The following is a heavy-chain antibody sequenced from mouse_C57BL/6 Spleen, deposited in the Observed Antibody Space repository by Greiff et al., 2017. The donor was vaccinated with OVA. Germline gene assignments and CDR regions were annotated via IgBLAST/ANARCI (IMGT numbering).Heavy chain of an antibody. CDR2: INPNNGGT. Sequence: VQLQQSGPELVKPGASVKISCKASGYTFTDYYMNWVKQSHGKSLEWIGDINPNNGGTSYNQKFKGKATLTVDKSSSTAYMELRSLTSEDSAVYYCARWNWFDYWGQGTTLTVSS. D-gene: IGHD4-1*01. CDR3: ARWNWFDY. CDR1: GYTFTDYY. J-gene: IGHJ2*01. V-gene: IGHV1-26*01.